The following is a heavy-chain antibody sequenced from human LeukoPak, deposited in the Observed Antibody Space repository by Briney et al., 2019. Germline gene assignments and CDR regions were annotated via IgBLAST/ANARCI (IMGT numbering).Heavy chain of an antibody. CDR3: AKALPRIAVAGLFDY. J-gene: IGHJ4*02. D-gene: IGHD6-19*01. Sequence: GGSLRLSCAASGFTFSSYGMHWVRQAPGKGLEWVAVISYDGSNKYYADSVKGRFTISRDNSKNTLYLQMNSLRAEDTAVYYCAKALPRIAVAGLFDYWGQGTLVTVSS. V-gene: IGHV3-30*18. CDR1: GFTFSSYG. CDR2: ISYDGSNK.